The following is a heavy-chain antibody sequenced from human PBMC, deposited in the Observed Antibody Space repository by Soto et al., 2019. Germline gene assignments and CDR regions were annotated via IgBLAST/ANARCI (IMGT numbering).Heavy chain of an antibody. CDR2: IYSSGST. CDR1: GGPISSGGYS. CDR3: ASAGRIQYFDY. Sequence: PSETLSLTCAVSGGPISSGGYSWSWIRQPAGKGVEWVGRIYSSGSTNYDPSLKSRVTMSVETSKNQFSRKLRPVTAADTAVYYCASAGRIQYFDYCGQGTLVTVSS. V-gene: IGHV4-61*02. J-gene: IGHJ4*02. D-gene: IGHD1-1*01.